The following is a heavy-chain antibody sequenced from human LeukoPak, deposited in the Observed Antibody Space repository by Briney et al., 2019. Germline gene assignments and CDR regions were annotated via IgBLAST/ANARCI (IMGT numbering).Heavy chain of an antibody. V-gene: IGHV3-9*01. D-gene: IGHD6-13*01. CDR3: AKDLGYSSSWQGLGAFDI. CDR1: GFTFDDYA. J-gene: IGHJ3*02. CDR2: ISWNSGSI. Sequence: GGSLRLSCAASGFTFDDYAMHWVRQAPGKGLEWVSGISWNSGSIGYADSVKGRFTISRDNAKNSLYLQMNSLRAEDTALYYCAKDLGYSSSWQGLGAFDIWGQGTMVTVSS.